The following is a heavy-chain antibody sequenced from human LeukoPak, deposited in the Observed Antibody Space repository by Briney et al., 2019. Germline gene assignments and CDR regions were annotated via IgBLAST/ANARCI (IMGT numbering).Heavy chain of an antibody. CDR1: GYTFTSYG. CDR3: ARVNDYSNYGPYYYYMDV. V-gene: IGHV1-18*01. Sequence: GASVKVSCKASGYTFTSYGIRWVRQTPGQGLEWMGWISAYNGNTNYAQKLQGRVTMTTDTSTSTAYMELRSLRSDDTAVYYCARVNDYSNYGPYYYYMDVWGKGTTVTVSS. D-gene: IGHD4-11*01. J-gene: IGHJ6*03. CDR2: ISAYNGNT.